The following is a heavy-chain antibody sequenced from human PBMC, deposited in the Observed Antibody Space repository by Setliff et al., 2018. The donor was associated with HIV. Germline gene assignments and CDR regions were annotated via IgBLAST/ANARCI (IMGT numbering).Heavy chain of an antibody. CDR3: ARDDKFAFDY. CDR1: GFNFSNYS. D-gene: IGHD3-10*01. Sequence: PGGSLRLSCAASGFNFSNYSVNWVRQAPGKGLEWLSYIRATNGNTQYADSVKGRFTISRDNAKNSLFLQMNSLRAEDTAVYYCARDDKFAFDYWGLGTLVTVSS. CDR2: IRATNGNT. J-gene: IGHJ4*02. V-gene: IGHV3-48*01.